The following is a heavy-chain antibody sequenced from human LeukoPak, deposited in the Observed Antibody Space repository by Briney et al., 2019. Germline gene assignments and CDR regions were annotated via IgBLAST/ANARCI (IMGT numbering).Heavy chain of an antibody. V-gene: IGHV4-38-2*01. Sequence: SSETLSLTCDVSGFSITSGDYWGWIRQSPGRGLEWIGSISHSGDTYYIPSLRSRVTMSLDTSRSQFSLDLRSVSAADTAVYFCARVGPLAVGTGKRVYSFDYWGQGTLVTVSS. J-gene: IGHJ4*02. CDR1: GFSITSGDY. CDR3: ARVGPLAVGTGKRVYSFDY. D-gene: IGHD1-1*01. CDR2: ISHSGDT.